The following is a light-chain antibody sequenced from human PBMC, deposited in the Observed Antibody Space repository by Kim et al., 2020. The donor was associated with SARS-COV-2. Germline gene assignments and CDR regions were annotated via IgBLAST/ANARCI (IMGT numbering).Light chain of an antibody. CDR2: INSDGSH. J-gene: IGLJ3*02. CDR1: SGYSTYA. CDR3: QTWGTGIRV. V-gene: IGLV4-69*02. Sequence: QPVLTQSPSASASLGPSVKLTCTLSSGYSTYAIAWHQQQPEKGPRYLMKINSDGSHTKGDGIPTRFSGSSSGAERYLTISSLQSEDEADYYCQTWGTGIRVFGGGTQLTVL.